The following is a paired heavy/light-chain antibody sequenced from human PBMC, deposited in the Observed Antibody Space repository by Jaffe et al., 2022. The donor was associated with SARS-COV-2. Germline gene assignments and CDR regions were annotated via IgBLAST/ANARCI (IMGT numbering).Heavy chain of an antibody. CDR2: MNPNSANT. CDR1: GYTFTSYD. Sequence: QVQLVQSGAEVKKPGASVKVSCKASGYTFTSYDINWVRQATGQGLEWMGWMNPNSANTGYAQKFQGRVTMTRNTSISTAYMELSSLRSEDTAVYYCARGDILTGSRLEVIDYWGQGTLVTVSS. CDR3: ARGDILTGSRLEVIDY. J-gene: IGHJ4*02. V-gene: IGHV1-8*01. D-gene: IGHD3-9*01.
Light chain of an antibody. CDR1: VLAKKY. V-gene: IGLV3-27*01. J-gene: IGLJ3*02. CDR3: YSAADSRGV. CDR2: KDS. Sequence: SYELTQPSSVSVSPGQTARITCSGDVLAKKYARWFQQKPGQAPVLVIYKDSERPSGIPERFSGSSSGTTVTLTISGAQVEDEADYYCYSAADSRGVFGGGTKLTVL.